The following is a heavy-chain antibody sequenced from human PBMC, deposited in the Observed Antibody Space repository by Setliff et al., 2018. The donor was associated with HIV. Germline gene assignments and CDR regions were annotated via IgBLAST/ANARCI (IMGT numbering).Heavy chain of an antibody. D-gene: IGHD6-19*01. CDR3: TRDGSGWSQD. Sequence: LRLSCAASGFTVSDNHMTWVRQAPGKGLEWVANTRQDEGEKFYAESVRGRFTISRDNAKNSLYLQMNGLRAEDTAVYYCTRDGSGWSQDWGQGTLVTVSS. CDR1: GFTVSDNH. V-gene: IGHV3-7*01. J-gene: IGHJ4*02. CDR2: TRQDEGEK.